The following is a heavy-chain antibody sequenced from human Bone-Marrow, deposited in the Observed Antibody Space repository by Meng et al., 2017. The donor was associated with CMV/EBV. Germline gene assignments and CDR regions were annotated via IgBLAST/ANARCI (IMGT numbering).Heavy chain of an antibody. D-gene: IGHD3-3*01. J-gene: IGHJ4*02. CDR1: GFPFSRYW. CDR2: INQDENEK. Sequence: GESLKISCEASGFPFSRYWMSWVRQAPGKGLEWVANINQDENEKYYVDSVKGRFTISRDNAKNSMYLQMNSLRAEDTAVYYCARTYYDFWSGYLHYFDYWGQGTLVTVSS. CDR3: ARTYYDFWSGYLHYFDY. V-gene: IGHV3-7*01.